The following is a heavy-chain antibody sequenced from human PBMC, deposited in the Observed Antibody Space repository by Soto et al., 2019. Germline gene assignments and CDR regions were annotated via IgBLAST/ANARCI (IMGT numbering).Heavy chain of an antibody. D-gene: IGHD1-20*01. CDR2: IIPNTGYT. CDR3: ARDGLRGISGSRWYYNGMDV. J-gene: IGHJ6*02. CDR1: GGTFSSYA. V-gene: IGHV1-2*02. Sequence: ASVKVSCKASGGTFSSYAISWVRQAPGQGLEWMGGIIPNTGYTNFALKFRGGVTMTRDTSISTAYMELSGLRSVDTAVYFRARDGLRGISGSRWYYNGMDVWGQGTPVTVSS.